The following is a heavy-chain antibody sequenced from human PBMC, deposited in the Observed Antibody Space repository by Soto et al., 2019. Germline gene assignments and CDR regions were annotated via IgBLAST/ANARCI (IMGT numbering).Heavy chain of an antibody. D-gene: IGHD6-19*01. CDR2: INRDGSTT. Sequence: EVQLVESGGGLVQPGGSLRLSCAASGFTFSSYWMHWVRQAPGKGLMWVSRINRDGSTTSYADSVKGRFTISRDNAKNTLYLQMNSLRAEDTAVYYCARDEDSSGWYYFEYWGQGTLVTVSS. CDR1: GFTFSSYW. J-gene: IGHJ4*02. V-gene: IGHV3-74*01. CDR3: ARDEDSSGWYYFEY.